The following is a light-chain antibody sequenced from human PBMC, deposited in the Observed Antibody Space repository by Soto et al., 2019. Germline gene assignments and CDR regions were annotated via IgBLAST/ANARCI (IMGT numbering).Light chain of an antibody. CDR3: QSYDSSLSGYV. CDR2: VNN. Sequence: QSVLTQPPSVSGAPRQRVTISCTGSSSNIGAGYDVHWYQQLPGTAPQLLIYVNNNRPSGVPDRFSGSKSGTSVSLAITGLQAEDEADYYCQSYDSSLSGYVFGTGTKLTVL. V-gene: IGLV1-40*01. CDR1: SSNIGAGYD. J-gene: IGLJ1*01.